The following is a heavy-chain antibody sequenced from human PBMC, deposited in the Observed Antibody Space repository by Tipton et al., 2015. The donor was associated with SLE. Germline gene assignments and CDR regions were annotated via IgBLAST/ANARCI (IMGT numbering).Heavy chain of an antibody. D-gene: IGHD3-3*01. CDR3: ARDGDYDFWSGYP. J-gene: IGHJ5*02. Sequence: TLSLTCTVSGGSISSYYWSWIRQPPGKGLEWIGYIYYSGSTNYNPSLKSRVTISVDTSKNQFSLKLSSVTAADTAVYYCARDGDYDFWSGYPWGQGTLVTVSS. CDR2: IYYSGST. V-gene: IGHV4-59*01. CDR1: GGSISSYY.